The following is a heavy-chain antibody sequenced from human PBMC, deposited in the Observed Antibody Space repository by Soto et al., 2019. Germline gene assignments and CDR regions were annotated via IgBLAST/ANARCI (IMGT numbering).Heavy chain of an antibody. CDR2: ISYDGSNK. J-gene: IGHJ3*02. V-gene: IGHV3-30*18. Sequence: QVQLVESGGGVVQPGRSLRLSCAASGFTFSSYGMHWVRQAPGKGLEGVAVISYDGSNKYYADSVKGRFTISRDNSKNTLYLQMNSLRADATAVYYCAKDLGHGGRGAFDIWGQGTMVTVSS. CDR1: GFTFSSYG. D-gene: IGHD7-27*01. CDR3: AKDLGHGGRGAFDI.